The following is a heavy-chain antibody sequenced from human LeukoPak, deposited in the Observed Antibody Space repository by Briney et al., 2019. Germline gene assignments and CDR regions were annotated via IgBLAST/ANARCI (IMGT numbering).Heavy chain of an antibody. Sequence: SGGSLRLSCAASGFTFSSYGMHWVRQAPGKGLEWVAVIWYDGSNKYYADSVKSRFTISRDNSKNTLYLQMNSLRAEDTAVYYCARDHQYCSGGSCYLGAHYYYGMDVWGQGTTVTVSS. V-gene: IGHV3-33*01. CDR2: IWYDGSNK. J-gene: IGHJ6*02. D-gene: IGHD2-15*01. CDR3: ARDHQYCSGGSCYLGAHYYYGMDV. CDR1: GFTFSSYG.